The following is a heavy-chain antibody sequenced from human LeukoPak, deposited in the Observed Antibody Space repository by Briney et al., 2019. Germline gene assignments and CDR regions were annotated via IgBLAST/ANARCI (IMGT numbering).Heavy chain of an antibody. V-gene: IGHV1-69*04. CDR1: GGTFSSYA. J-gene: IGHJ4*02. Sequence: AVKVSCKASGGTFSSYAISWVRQAPGQGLEWMGRIIPILGIANYARKFQGRVTITADKSTSTAYMELSSLRSEDTAVYYCARCQTKYYYGSGSYSYYFDYWGQGTLVTVSS. CDR3: ARCQTKYYYGSGSYSYYFDY. CDR2: IIPILGIA. D-gene: IGHD3-10*01.